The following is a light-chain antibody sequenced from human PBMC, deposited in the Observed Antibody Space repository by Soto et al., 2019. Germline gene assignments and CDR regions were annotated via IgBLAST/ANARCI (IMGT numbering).Light chain of an antibody. CDR2: GAF. J-gene: IGKJ5*01. CDR3: HLRTSQPIR. CDR1: QTISRH. Sequence: DINITKTPSSLSASLGDRVTITFRTSQTISRHLNWYQPRPVTAPKLLMFGAFTLQRGVPSRFSGSGSGTDFTLTISSLEPEDIAVYYCHLRTSQPIRFGHGTRLAMK. V-gene: IGKV1-39*01.